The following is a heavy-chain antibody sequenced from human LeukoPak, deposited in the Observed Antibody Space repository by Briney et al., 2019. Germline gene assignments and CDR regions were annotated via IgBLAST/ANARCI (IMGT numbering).Heavy chain of an antibody. J-gene: IGHJ4*02. Sequence: GGSLRLSCAASGFTFSSYAMSWVRQAPGKGLEWVSATSGSGGSTYYADSVKGRFTISRDNSKNTLYLQMNSLRAEDTAVYYCAKRRVGATGGGFDYWGQGTLVTVSS. V-gene: IGHV3-23*01. D-gene: IGHD1-26*01. CDR3: AKRRVGATGGGFDY. CDR2: TSGSGGST. CDR1: GFTFSSYA.